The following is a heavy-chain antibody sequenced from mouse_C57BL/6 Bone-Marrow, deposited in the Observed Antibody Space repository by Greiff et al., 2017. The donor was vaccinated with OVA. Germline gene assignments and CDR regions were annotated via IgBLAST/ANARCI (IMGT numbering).Heavy chain of an antibody. Sequence: QVQLQQPGAELVKPGASVKVSCKASGYTFTSYWMHWVKQRPGQGLEWIGRIHPSDSDTNYNQKFKGKATLTVDKSSSTAYMQLSSLTSEDSAVYYCAIGATLPYYDKYYAMDYWGQGTSVTVSS. D-gene: IGHD2-10*01. CDR3: AIGATLPYYDKYYAMDY. CDR2: IHPSDSDT. CDR1: GYTFTSYW. V-gene: IGHV1-74*01. J-gene: IGHJ4*01.